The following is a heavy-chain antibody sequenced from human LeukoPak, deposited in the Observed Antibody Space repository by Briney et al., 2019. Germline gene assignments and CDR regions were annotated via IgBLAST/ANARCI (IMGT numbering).Heavy chain of an antibody. V-gene: IGHV1-18*01. CDR3: ARVRPQYSSSSHLDY. J-gene: IGHJ4*02. Sequence: ASVKVSCKASGYTFTSYGISRVRQAPGQGLEWMGWISAYNGNTNYAQKLQGRVTMTTDTSTSTAYMELRSLRSDDTAVYYCARVRPQYSSSSHLDYWGQGTLVTVSS. D-gene: IGHD6-6*01. CDR1: GYTFTSYG. CDR2: ISAYNGNT.